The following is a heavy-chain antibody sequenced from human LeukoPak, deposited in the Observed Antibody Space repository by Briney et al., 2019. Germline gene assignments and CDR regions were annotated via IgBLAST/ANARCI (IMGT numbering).Heavy chain of an antibody. CDR3: AKDEGTYYYGSGSPHY. CDR1: GYTFTSYD. Sequence: ASVKVSCKASGYTFTSYDINWVRQATGQGLEWMGWMNPNSGNTGYAQKFQGRVTITRNTSISTAYMELSSLRSEDTAVYYCAKDEGTYYYGSGSPHYWGQGTLVTVSS. J-gene: IGHJ4*02. CDR2: MNPNSGNT. D-gene: IGHD3-10*01. V-gene: IGHV1-8*03.